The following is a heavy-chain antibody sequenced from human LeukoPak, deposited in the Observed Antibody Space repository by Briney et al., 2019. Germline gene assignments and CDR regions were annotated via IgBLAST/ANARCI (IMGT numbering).Heavy chain of an antibody. CDR2: IYYSGST. CDR3: ARGHSGYDYHFDY. D-gene: IGHD5-12*01. CDR1: GGSISSYY. J-gene: IGHJ4*02. V-gene: IGHV4-59*01. Sequence: SSETLSLTCTVSGGSISSYYWSWIRQPPGKGLEWIGYIYYSGSTNYNPSLKSRVTISVDTSKNQFSLKLSSVTAADTAVYYCARGHSGYDYHFDYWGQGTLVTVSS.